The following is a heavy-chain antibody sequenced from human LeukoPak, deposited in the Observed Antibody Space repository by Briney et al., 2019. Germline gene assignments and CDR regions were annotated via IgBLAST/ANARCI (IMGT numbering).Heavy chain of an antibody. CDR2: ISGSGGST. CDR1: GFTFSSYA. V-gene: IGHV3-23*01. CDR3: AREGITMIVVGAFDI. Sequence: GGSLRLSCAASGFTFSSYAMSWVRQAPGKGLEWVSAISGSGGSTYYADSVKGRFTISRDNAKNSLYLQMNSLRAEDTALYYCAREGITMIVVGAFDIWGQGTMVTVSS. J-gene: IGHJ3*02. D-gene: IGHD3-22*01.